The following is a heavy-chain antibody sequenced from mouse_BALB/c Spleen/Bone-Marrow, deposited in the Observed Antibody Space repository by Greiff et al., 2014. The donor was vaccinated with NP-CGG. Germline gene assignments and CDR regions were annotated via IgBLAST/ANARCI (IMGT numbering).Heavy chain of an antibody. CDR1: GYAFTNYL. CDR3: ARAITDAMDY. Sequence: VKLMESGAELVRPGTSVKVSCKGSGYAFTNYLIEWVEQRPGQGLEWIGVINSGSGGTKYNEKFKGKATLTADKSSSTAYMQLSSLTSDDSAVYFCARAITDAMDYWGQGTSVTVSS. J-gene: IGHJ4*01. D-gene: IGHD2-4*01. CDR2: INSGSGGT. V-gene: IGHV1-54*01.